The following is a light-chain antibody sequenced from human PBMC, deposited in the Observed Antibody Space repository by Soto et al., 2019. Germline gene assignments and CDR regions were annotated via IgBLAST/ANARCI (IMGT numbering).Light chain of an antibody. V-gene: IGLV3-25*03. CDR3: QSPDSSGTYYV. Sequence: SYELTQPPSVSVSPGQTARITCSGDALPKQYAYWYQQKPGQAPVLVIYKDSERPSGIPERFSGSSSGTTVTLSISGVQAEDEADYHCQSPDSSGTYYVFGTGTKLTVL. CDR1: ALPKQY. CDR2: KDS. J-gene: IGLJ1*01.